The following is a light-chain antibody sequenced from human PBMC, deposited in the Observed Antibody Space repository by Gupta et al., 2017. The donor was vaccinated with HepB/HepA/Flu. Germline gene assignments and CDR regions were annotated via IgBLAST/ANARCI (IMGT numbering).Light chain of an antibody. CDR1: GFNIGAGYE. V-gene: IGLV1-40*01. CDR2: DNR. J-gene: IGLJ3*02. Sequence: QSVLTQPPSVSGAPGQWVTIPCTRTGFNIGAGYEVHWYQQLPGKAPKLLIFDNRRRPSGVPERFSGSKSGTSASLAITGLQAEDEADYYCQSYDRSLSGWVFGGGTKVTVL. CDR3: QSYDRSLSGWV.